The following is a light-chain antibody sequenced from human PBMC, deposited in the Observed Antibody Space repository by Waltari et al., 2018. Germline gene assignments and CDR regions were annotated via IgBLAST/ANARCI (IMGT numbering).Light chain of an antibody. CDR1: LHHSNAKYI. CDR2: WSS. V-gene: IGKV4-1*01. J-gene: IGKJ1*01. Sequence: LHHSNAKYIPGWDQQKPGRPASLLIYWSSTQASVVPDRFSGIGSGTDFTLSFSNLQAEDVAVYYCQKYYSRRTLGQGTKVEI. CDR3: QKYYSRRT.